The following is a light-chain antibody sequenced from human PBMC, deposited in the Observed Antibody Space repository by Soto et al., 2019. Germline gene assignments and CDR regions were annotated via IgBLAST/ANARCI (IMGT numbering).Light chain of an antibody. CDR2: KAS. V-gene: IGKV1-5*03. CDR1: QSISSW. J-gene: IGKJ1*01. CDR3: QQYNSYSRT. Sequence: DIQMTQSPSTLSASVGDRVTITCQASQSISSWLAWYQQKPGKAPKLLIYKASSLESGVPSRFGGSGSGTEFTLTISSLQPDDFATYYCQQYNSYSRTFGQGTKVEIK.